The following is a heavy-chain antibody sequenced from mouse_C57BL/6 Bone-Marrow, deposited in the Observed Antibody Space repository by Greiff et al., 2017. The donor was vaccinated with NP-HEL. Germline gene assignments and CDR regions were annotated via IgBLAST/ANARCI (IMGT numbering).Heavy chain of an antibody. D-gene: IGHD2-4*01. J-gene: IGHJ3*01. CDR2: INPNNGGT. V-gene: IGHV1-18*01. CDR3: ARRRTVDYDRTWFAY. Sequence: VQLQQSGPELVKPGASVKIPCKASGYTFTDYNMDWVKQSHGKSLEWIGDINPNNGGTIYNQKFKGKATLTVDKSSSTAYMELLSLTSEDTAVYYCARRRTVDYDRTWFAYWGQGTLVTVSA. CDR1: GYTFTDYN.